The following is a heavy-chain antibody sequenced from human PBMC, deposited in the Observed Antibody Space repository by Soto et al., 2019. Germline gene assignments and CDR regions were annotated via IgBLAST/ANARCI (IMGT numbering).Heavy chain of an antibody. CDR3: ARTYYDYVWGTHAPLDY. CDR1: GGSISSGDYY. Sequence: SETLSLTCTVSGGSISSGDYYWSWIRQPPGKGLEWIGYIYYSGSTYYNPSLKSRVTISVDTSKNQFSLKLSSVTAADTAVYYCARTYYDYVWGTHAPLDYWGQGTLVTVSS. D-gene: IGHD3-16*01. J-gene: IGHJ4*02. CDR2: IYYSGST. V-gene: IGHV4-30-4*01.